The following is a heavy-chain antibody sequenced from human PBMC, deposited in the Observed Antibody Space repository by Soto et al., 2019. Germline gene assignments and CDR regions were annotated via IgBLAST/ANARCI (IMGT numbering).Heavy chain of an antibody. CDR2: IWYDGSNK. V-gene: IGHV3-33*01. J-gene: IGHJ1*01. CDR1: GFTFSSYG. D-gene: IGHD3-22*01. Sequence: GSLRLSCAASGFTFSSYGMHWVRQAPGKGLEWVAVIWYDGSNKYYADSVKGRFTISRDNSKNTLYLQMNSLRAEDTAVYYCASHTYYYDSSPTQHWGQGTLVTVSS. CDR3: ASHTYYYDSSPTQH.